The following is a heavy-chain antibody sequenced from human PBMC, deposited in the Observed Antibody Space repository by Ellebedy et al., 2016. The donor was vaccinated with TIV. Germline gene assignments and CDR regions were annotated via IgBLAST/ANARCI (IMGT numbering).Heavy chain of an antibody. CDR1: GGSFSDYY. D-gene: IGHD3-22*01. CDR3: ARVASGYDY. J-gene: IGHJ4*02. V-gene: IGHV4-34*01. CDR2: INHSGST. Sequence: MPSETLSLTCTVYGGSFSDYYWSWIRQPPGKGLEFIGEINHSGSTNYNPSLKSRVTISVDTSKNQFSLKLSSVTAADTAVYYCARVASGYDYWGQGTLVTVSS.